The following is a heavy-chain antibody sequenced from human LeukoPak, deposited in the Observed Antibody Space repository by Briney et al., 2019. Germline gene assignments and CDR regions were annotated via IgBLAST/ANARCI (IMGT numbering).Heavy chain of an antibody. CDR3: SRHTSHYSDSSGYYAFDI. CDR2: ILHSGST. V-gene: IGHV4-38-2*02. D-gene: IGHD3-22*01. CDR1: GYSISSGYY. J-gene: IGHJ3*02. Sequence: SETLSLTCIVSGYSISSGYYWGWIRQSPGKGLEWIGSILHSGSTHYNPSLKNRVTISVDTSKNQFSLKLSSVTAADTAVYYCSRHTSHYSDSSGYYAFDIWGQGTMVTVSS.